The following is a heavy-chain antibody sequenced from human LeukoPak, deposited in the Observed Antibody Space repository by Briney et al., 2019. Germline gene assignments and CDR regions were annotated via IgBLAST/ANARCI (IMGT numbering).Heavy chain of an antibody. CDR3: ASLYYGSGSF. CDR1: GGSISSGSYY. D-gene: IGHD3-10*01. Sequence: SQTLSLTCTVSGGSISSGSYYWSWTRQPAGKGLEWIGRIYTSGGTNYNPSLKSRVTISVDTSKNQFSLNLSSVTAADTAVYYCASLYYGSGSFWGQGTLVTVSS. V-gene: IGHV4-61*02. CDR2: IYTSGGT. J-gene: IGHJ4*02.